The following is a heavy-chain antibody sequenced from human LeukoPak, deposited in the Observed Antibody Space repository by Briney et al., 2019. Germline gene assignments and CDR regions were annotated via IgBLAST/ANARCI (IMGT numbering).Heavy chain of an antibody. CDR1: GFTFSSYG. J-gene: IGHJ4*02. CDR2: IGYDGNKI. CDR3: AKDHKREGNRYFDY. V-gene: IGHV3-30*02. Sequence: PGGSLRLSCEASGFTFSSYGMQWVRQAPGEGLEWVAFIGYDGNKIYYADSVKGRFTISRDNSKNTLYLQMNSLKSEDTAVYYCAKDHKREGNRYFDYWGQGTLVTVSS.